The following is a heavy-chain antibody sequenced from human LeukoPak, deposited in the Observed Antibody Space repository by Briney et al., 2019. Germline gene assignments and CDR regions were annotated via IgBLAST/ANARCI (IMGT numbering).Heavy chain of an antibody. J-gene: IGHJ4*02. CDR2: ISYDGSNK. Sequence: GRSLRLSCAASGFTFSRYAMHWVRQAPGKGLEWVAVISYDGSNKYYADSVKGRFTISRDNSKNTLYLQMNSLRAEDTAVHYCARDRSGGADYWGQGTLVTVSS. V-gene: IGHV3-30-3*01. CDR3: ARDRSGGADY. D-gene: IGHD1-26*01. CDR1: GFTFSRYA.